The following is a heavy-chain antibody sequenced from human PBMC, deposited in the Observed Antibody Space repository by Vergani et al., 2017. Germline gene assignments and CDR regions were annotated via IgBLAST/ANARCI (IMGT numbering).Heavy chain of an antibody. J-gene: IGHJ5*02. D-gene: IGHD6-19*01. CDR3: ARHSTVEWLVKLGWIDP. V-gene: IGHV4-39*01. CDR1: GASIRSSNYY. CDR2: IYYSGST. Sequence: QLQLQESGPGLVKPSATLSLICSVSGASIRSSNYYWGWIRQPPGKGLEWIASIYYSGSTYYNPSLKSRVTISVDTSKNQFSLKLSSVTAADTAVYFWARHSTVEWLVKLGWIDPWGQGILVTVSS.